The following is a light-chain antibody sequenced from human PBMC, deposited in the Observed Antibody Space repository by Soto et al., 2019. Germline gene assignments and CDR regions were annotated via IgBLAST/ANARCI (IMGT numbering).Light chain of an antibody. J-gene: IGLJ1*01. V-gene: IGLV2-11*01. CDR1: SNDVGAYDH. Sequence: QSALTQPLSVSGSPEQSVAISCTGTSNDVGAYDHVSWYQHSPDKAPKLLIFDVNKRPSGVPDRFSGSKSGNTASLTISGLQADDEAEYFCSSFAGTYSLYIFGSGTKLTVL. CDR2: DVN. CDR3: SSFAGTYSLYI.